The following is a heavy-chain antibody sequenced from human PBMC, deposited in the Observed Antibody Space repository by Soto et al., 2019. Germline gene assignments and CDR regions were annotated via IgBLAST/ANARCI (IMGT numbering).Heavy chain of an antibody. CDR1: GFTFSRFG. V-gene: IGHV3-33*01. CDR3: ARDDDFDDNGLDY. CDR2: ILNDGSNE. Sequence: SLRLSCAASGFTFSRFGMHWVRQAPGKGLEWVGVILNDGSNEKYADSVKGRFAISRDNSKNTLYLQMNSLRAEDTAVYYCARDDDFDDNGLDYWGQGTLVTVSS. J-gene: IGHJ4*02. D-gene: IGHD4-17*01.